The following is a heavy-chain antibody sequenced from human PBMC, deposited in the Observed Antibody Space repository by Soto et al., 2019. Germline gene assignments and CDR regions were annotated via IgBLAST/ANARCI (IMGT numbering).Heavy chain of an antibody. Sequence: ASVKVSCKASGYTFTSYDINWVRQATGQGLEWMGWMNPNSGNTGYAQKFQGRVTMTRNTSISTAYMELSSLRSEDTAVYYCATDYYDSSGTPSLFDYWGQGTPVTVSS. CDR3: ATDYYDSSGTPSLFDY. J-gene: IGHJ4*02. D-gene: IGHD3-22*01. V-gene: IGHV1-8*01. CDR2: MNPNSGNT. CDR1: GYTFTSYD.